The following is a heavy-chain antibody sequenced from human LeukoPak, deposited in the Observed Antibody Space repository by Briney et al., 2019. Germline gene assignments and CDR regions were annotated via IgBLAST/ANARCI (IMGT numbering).Heavy chain of an antibody. V-gene: IGHV3-21*01. CDR3: ARAGGSTVSHSDY. D-gene: IGHD4-17*01. CDR2: ISSSTSYI. J-gene: IGHJ4*02. CDR1: GFTFSSYS. Sequence: GGSLRLSCAASGFTFSSYSMNRIRQAPGKGLEWVSSISSSTSYIYYADSVKGRFTISKDNAKNSLYLQMNSLRAEDTAVYYCARAGGSTVSHSDYWGQGTLVTVSS.